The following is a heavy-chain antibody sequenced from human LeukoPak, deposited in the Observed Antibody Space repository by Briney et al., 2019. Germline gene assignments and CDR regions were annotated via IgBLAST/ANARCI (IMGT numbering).Heavy chain of an antibody. CDR3: AGDPYVAAAGRRYFQH. CDR2: IKQDGSQK. J-gene: IGHJ1*01. D-gene: IGHD6-13*01. Sequence: GGALRLSCAAPGFSSSLYWMTWARQAPVKGLEWVANIKQDGSQKYYVDSVKGRFTISRDNAKNSLYLQLNSLRAEDTAVYYCAGDPYVAAAGRRYFQHWGQGTLVTVSS. CDR1: GFSSSLYW. V-gene: IGHV3-7*04.